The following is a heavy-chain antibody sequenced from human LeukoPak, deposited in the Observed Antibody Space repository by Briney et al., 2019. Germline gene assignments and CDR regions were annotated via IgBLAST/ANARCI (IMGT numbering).Heavy chain of an antibody. D-gene: IGHD2-15*01. CDR2: IGGSGGST. J-gene: IGHJ4*02. V-gene: IGHV3-23*01. CDR1: GFTFSSYS. Sequence: GGSLRLSCAASGFTFSSYSMNWVRQAPGKGLEWVSAIGGSGGSTYYADSVKGRFTISRDNSKNTLYLQMNSLRAEDTAVYYCAKPMTSYCSGGSCYEDYWGQGTLVTVSS. CDR3: AKPMTSYCSGGSCYEDY.